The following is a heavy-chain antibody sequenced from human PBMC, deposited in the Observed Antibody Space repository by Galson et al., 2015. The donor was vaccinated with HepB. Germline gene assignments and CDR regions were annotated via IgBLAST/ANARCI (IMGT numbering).Heavy chain of an antibody. CDR2: ISGSGIGT. J-gene: IGHJ4*02. V-gene: IGHV3-23*01. CDR1: GFTFSSYA. CDR3: AREGSSGAWYFDY. D-gene: IGHD2-15*01. Sequence: SLRLSCAASGFTFSSYAMSWVRQAPGKGLEWVSAISGSGIGTYYADSVKGRFTISRDNSKNTLYLQMNSLRAEDTAVYYCAREGSSGAWYFDYWGQGTLVTVSS.